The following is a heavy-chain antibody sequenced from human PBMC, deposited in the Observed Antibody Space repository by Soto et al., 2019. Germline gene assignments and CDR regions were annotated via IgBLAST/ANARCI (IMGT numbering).Heavy chain of an antibody. CDR3: ARLSMITFGGVIVIRHFDY. J-gene: IGHJ4*02. Sequence: SETLSLTCTVSGGSISSSSYYWGWIRQPPGKGLEWIGSIYYSGSTYYNPSLKSRVTISVDTSKNQFSLKLSSVTAADTAVYYCARLSMITFGGVIVIRHFDYWGQGTLVTVSS. V-gene: IGHV4-39*01. CDR2: IYYSGST. CDR1: GGSISSSSYY. D-gene: IGHD3-16*02.